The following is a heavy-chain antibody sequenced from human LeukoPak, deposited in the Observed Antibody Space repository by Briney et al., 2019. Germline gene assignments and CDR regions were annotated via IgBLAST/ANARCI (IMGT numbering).Heavy chain of an antibody. V-gene: IGHV4-39*07. CDR1: GFTFSSYG. Sequence: GSLRLSCAASGFTFSSYGMNWVRQPPGKGLEWIGSIYYSGSTYYNPSLKSRVTISVDTSKNQFSLKLSSVTAADTAVYYCANRRRVAYYYDSSGPLAGLGYWGQGTLVTVSS. CDR2: IYYSGST. J-gene: IGHJ4*02. CDR3: ANRRRVAYYYDSSGPLAGLGY. D-gene: IGHD3-22*01.